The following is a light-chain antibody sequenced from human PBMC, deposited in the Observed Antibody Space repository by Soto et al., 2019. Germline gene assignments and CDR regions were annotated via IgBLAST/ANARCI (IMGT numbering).Light chain of an antibody. V-gene: IGKV3-15*01. CDR3: QHYNNWPFT. Sequence: EIVMTQSPATLSVSPGERATLSCRASQSVSSNLAWYQQQPGQAPTLLIYGASARATGIPVRFSGSRSGTEFTLTISSLQSEDFAVYYCQHYNNWPFTFGQGTKLEIK. CDR2: GAS. CDR1: QSVSSN. J-gene: IGKJ2*01.